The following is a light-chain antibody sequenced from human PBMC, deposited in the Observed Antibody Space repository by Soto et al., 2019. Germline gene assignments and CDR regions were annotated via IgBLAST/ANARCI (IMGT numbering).Light chain of an antibody. CDR3: QQHNSYPYT. CDR1: QGIRND. CDR2: DAY. V-gene: IGKV1-17*01. Sequence: DIQMTQSPSSLSASVEDRVTFTCRASQGIRNDLGCYQQKPGKAPKRLIYDAYSLQSGVPSRFSGSGSGTELTLTISSLQPEDFATYYCQQHNSYPYTFGQGTKLEIQ. J-gene: IGKJ2*01.